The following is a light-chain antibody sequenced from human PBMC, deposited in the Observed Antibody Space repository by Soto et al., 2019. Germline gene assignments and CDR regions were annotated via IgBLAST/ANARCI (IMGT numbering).Light chain of an antibody. Sequence: ILFTQSRSSLSASVVDGVTMTCRASQGIDTSLAWYQQKPGKAPKLLIYAASNFQSGVPSRFSGSGSGTHFTLTISSLQPEDFATYYCQQLHGYPITFGQGTRLEIK. V-gene: IGKV1-9*01. CDR2: AAS. CDR3: QQLHGYPIT. CDR1: QGIDTS. J-gene: IGKJ5*01.